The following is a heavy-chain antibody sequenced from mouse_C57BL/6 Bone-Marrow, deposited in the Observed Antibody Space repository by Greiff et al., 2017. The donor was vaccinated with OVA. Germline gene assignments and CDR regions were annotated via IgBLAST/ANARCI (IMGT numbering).Heavy chain of an antibody. Sequence: EVQLQQSGAELVRPGASVKLSCTASGFNIKDDYMHWVKQRPEQGLEGIGWIDPENGDTEYASKFQGKATITADTSSNTAYLQLSSLTSADTAVYYCTPSSNYFDYWGQGTTLTVSS. CDR1: GFNIKDDY. CDR3: TPSSNYFDY. J-gene: IGHJ2*01. D-gene: IGHD1-1*01. CDR2: IDPENGDT. V-gene: IGHV14-4*01.